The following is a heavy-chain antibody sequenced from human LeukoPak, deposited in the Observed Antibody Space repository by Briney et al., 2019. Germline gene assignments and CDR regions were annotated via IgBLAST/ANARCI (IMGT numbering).Heavy chain of an antibody. J-gene: IGHJ3*02. CDR3: AREFTIFGVVQNAFDI. CDR1: GYSISSGYY. V-gene: IGHV4-38-2*02. Sequence: PSETLSLTCTVSGYSISSGYYWGWIRQPPGKGLEWIGSIYHSGSTYYNPSLKSRGTISVDTSKNQFSLKLSSVTAADTAVYYCAREFTIFGVVQNAFDIWGQGTMVTVSS. CDR2: IYHSGST. D-gene: IGHD3-3*01.